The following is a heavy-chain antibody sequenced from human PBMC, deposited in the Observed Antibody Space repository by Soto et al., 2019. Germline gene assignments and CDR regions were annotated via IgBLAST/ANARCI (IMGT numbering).Heavy chain of an antibody. CDR1: GYTFTSYA. CDR3: ARLIWPGELALDY. V-gene: IGHV1-3*01. D-gene: IGHD3-10*01. J-gene: IGHJ4*02. CDR2: INAGSGNT. Sequence: QVHLVQSGAEVKEPGASVKVSCRASGYTFTSYALHWVRQAPDQRLEWMGWINAGSGNTKYSQNFQGRVSMTRDTSASMAYMELSSLRSEDTAVDYCARLIWPGELALDYWGQGTLVTVSS.